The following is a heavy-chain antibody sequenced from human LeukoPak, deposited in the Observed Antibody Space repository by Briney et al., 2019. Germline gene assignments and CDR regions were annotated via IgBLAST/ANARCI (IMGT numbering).Heavy chain of an antibody. J-gene: IGHJ6*03. CDR2: IKPDGSEK. CDR3: ARDRVLRFLEWSRYYYYMDV. V-gene: IGHV3-7*01. CDR1: GFTFSSYW. D-gene: IGHD3-3*01. Sequence: GGSLRLSCAASGFTFSSYWMTWVRQAPGKGLEWVANIKPDGSEKYYVDSVKGRFTISRDNAKNSLYLQMNSLRAEDTAVYYCARDRVLRFLEWSRYYYYMDVWGKGTTVTVSS.